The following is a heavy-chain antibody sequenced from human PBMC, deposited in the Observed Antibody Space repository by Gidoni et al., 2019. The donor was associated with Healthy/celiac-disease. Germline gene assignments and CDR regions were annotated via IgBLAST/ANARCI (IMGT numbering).Heavy chain of an antibody. CDR2: ISSSSSYI. D-gene: IGHD2-2*01. CDR1: GFTFSSYS. Sequence: EVQLVESGGGLVKPGGSLRLSCAASGFTFSSYSLNWVRQAPGKGLEWVSSISSSSSYIYYADSVKGRFTISRDNAKNSLYLQMNSLRAEDTAVYYCARSIYCSSTSCYSNWFDPWGQGTLVTVSS. V-gene: IGHV3-21*01. CDR3: ARSIYCSSTSCYSNWFDP. J-gene: IGHJ5*02.